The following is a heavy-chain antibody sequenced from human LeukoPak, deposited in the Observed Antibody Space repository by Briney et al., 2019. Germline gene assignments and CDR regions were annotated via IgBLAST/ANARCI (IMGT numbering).Heavy chain of an antibody. V-gene: IGHV4-34*01. Sequence: PSETLSLTCAVYGGSFSGYYGSWIRQPPGKGLEWIGEINHSGSTNYNPSLKSRVTISVDTSKNQFSLKLSSVTAADTAVYYCAIGDGASWGQGTLVTVSS. J-gene: IGHJ5*02. CDR1: GGSFSGYY. CDR3: AIGDGAS. CDR2: INHSGST. D-gene: IGHD5-24*01.